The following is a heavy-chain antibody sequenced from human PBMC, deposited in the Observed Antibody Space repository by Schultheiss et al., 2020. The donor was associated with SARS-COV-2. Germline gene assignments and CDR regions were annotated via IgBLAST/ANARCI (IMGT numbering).Heavy chain of an antibody. J-gene: IGHJ4*02. CDR1: GYTFTGYY. D-gene: IGHD4-17*01. CDR3: ARDIRYRLQSTVTTNPIDY. V-gene: IGHV1-2*02. CDR2: INPNSGGT. Sequence: ASVKVSCKASGYTFTGYYMHWVRQAPGQGLEWMGWINPNSGGTNYAQKFQGRVTMTRDTSISTAYMELSSLRSEDTAVYYCARDIRYRLQSTVTTNPIDYWGQGTLVTVSS.